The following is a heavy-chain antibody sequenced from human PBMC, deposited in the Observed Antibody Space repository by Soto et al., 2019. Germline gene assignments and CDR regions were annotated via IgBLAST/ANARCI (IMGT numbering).Heavy chain of an antibody. CDR2: IYYSGST. Sequence: SETLSLTCTVSGGSISSGGYYWTWIRQHPGKGLEWIGYIYYSGSTYYNPSLKSRVTISVDTSKNQFSLKLSSVTAADTAVYYCARDPVGAIGPLGIFDYWGQGTLVTVSS. V-gene: IGHV4-31*03. CDR3: ARDPVGAIGPLGIFDY. J-gene: IGHJ4*02. CDR1: GGSISSGGYY. D-gene: IGHD5-12*01.